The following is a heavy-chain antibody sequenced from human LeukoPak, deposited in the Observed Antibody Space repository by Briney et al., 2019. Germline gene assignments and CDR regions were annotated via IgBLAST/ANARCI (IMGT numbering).Heavy chain of an antibody. CDR2: IYYSGST. D-gene: IGHD3-10*01. J-gene: IGHJ4*02. Sequence: PSETLSLTCTVSGGSISSSSYYWGWIRQPPGKGLEWIGSIYYSGSTYYNPSLKSRVTISVDTSKNQFSLKLSSVTAADTAVYYCASPPGYYGSGGPGDYFDYWGQGTLVTVSS. CDR3: ASPPGYYGSGGPGDYFDY. V-gene: IGHV4-39*01. CDR1: GGSISSSSYY.